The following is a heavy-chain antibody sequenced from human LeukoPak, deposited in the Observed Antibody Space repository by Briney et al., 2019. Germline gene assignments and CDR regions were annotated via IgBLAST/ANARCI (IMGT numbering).Heavy chain of an antibody. CDR2: MYHNGNP. Sequence: SETLSLTCNVSGYSISDGYYWGWIRLPPGKGLEWIGSMYHNGNPIYNPSLKTRVSISVDTSKNQFSLRLSSVTAADTAVYYCARVTGYMIEDYFDYWGQGTLVTVSS. CDR1: GYSISDGYY. CDR3: ARVTGYMIEDYFDY. V-gene: IGHV4-38-2*02. J-gene: IGHJ4*02. D-gene: IGHD3-22*01.